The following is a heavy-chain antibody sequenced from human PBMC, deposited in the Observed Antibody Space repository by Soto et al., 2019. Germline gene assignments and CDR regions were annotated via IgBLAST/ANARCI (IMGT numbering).Heavy chain of an antibody. CDR3: ARIYDSSGYLVAFDI. CDR2: IWYDGSNK. D-gene: IGHD3-22*01. CDR1: GFTFSSYG. J-gene: IGHJ3*02. Sequence: GGSLRLSCAASGFTFSSYGMHWVRQAPGKGLEGGAVIWYDGSNKYYAYSVKGRFTISRDNSKNTLDLQLNSLRAEDTAVYFCARIYDSSGYLVAFDIWGQGTMVTVSS. V-gene: IGHV3-33*01.